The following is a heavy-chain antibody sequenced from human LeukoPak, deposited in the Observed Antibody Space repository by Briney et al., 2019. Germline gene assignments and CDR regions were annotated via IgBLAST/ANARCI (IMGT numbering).Heavy chain of an antibody. Sequence: SETLSLTCAVYGGSFSDYSWTWIRQAPGEGLEWIGEINHNGGTNHNPSLVSRVIMSVDTSKNQFSLKVSSVTAADTAVYYCARVAYRYSINDWSRTGLGAYATKYYYYMDVWGKGTTVTVSS. V-gene: IGHV4-34*01. CDR1: GGSFSDYS. J-gene: IGHJ6*03. CDR3: ARVAYRYSINDWSRTGLGAYATKYYYYMDV. CDR2: INHNGGT. D-gene: IGHD3-9*01.